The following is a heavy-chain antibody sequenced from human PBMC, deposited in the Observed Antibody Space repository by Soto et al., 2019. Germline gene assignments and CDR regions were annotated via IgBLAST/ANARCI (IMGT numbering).Heavy chain of an antibody. Sequence: QLQLQESGPGLVKPSETLSLTCTVSGGSISISSYNWGWIRQPPGKGLEWIGSMYYSGSTYYNPALQCQVTLSVDTSKNQFSLKLSSVAAAHTAVDYNARDFSDWYVWDYLGQGTLVTVSS. CDR2: MYYSGST. CDR1: GGSISISSYN. V-gene: IGHV4-39*01. D-gene: IGHD6-19*01. J-gene: IGHJ4*02. CDR3: ARDFSDWYVWDY.